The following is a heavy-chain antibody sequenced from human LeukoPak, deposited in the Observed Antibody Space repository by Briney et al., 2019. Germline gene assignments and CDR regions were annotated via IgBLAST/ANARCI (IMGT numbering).Heavy chain of an antibody. CDR2: MNPNSGNT. J-gene: IGHJ5*02. CDR3: ARVARGVDRFDP. CDR1: GYTFTSYD. Sequence: ASVKVSCKASGYTFTSYDINWVRQATGQGLEWMGWMNPNSGNTGYAQKFQGRVTMTRNTSISTAYMELSSLRSEDSAVYYCARVARGVDRFDPWGQGTLVTVSS. V-gene: IGHV1-8*01. D-gene: IGHD2-15*01.